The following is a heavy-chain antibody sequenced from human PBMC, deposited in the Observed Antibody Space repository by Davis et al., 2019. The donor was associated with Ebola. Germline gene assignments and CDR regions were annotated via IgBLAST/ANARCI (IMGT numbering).Heavy chain of an antibody. CDR2: INHSGST. V-gene: IGHV4-34*01. CDR3: ARHGSSSPIDY. D-gene: IGHD6-6*01. Sequence: SETLSLTCAVYGGSFSGYYWNWIRQPPGKGLEWIGEINHSGSTNYNPSLKSRVTISVDTSKNQFSLKLSSVTAADTAVYYCARHGSSSPIDYWGQGTLVTVSS. CDR1: GGSFSGYY. J-gene: IGHJ4*02.